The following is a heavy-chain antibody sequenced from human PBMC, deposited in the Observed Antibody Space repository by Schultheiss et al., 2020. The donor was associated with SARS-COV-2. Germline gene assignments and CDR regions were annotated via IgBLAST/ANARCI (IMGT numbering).Heavy chain of an antibody. V-gene: IGHV3-9*01. Sequence: SLKISCTASGFTFGDYAMSWVRQAPGKGLEWVSGISWNSGSIGYADSVKGRFTISRDNAKNSLYLQMNSLRAEDTALYYCAKVEGTGDYYYYGMDVWGQGTTVTVSS. J-gene: IGHJ6*02. CDR3: AKVEGTGDYYYYGMDV. D-gene: IGHD1-14*01. CDR2: ISWNSGSI. CDR1: GFTFGDYA.